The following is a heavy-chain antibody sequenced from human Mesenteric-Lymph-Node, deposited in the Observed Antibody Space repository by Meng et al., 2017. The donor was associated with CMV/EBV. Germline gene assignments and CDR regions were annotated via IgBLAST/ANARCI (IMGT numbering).Heavy chain of an antibody. D-gene: IGHD6-19*01. CDR1: GCSFTSYW. J-gene: IGHJ4*02. V-gene: IGHV5-51*01. Sequence: KVSCKGSGCSFTSYWIAWVRQMPGKGLEWMGIIYPGDSDIRYSPAFQGQVTISADKSISTAYLQWSSLKASDTAMYYCARPVVYASGWYNEFWGQGTLVTVSS. CDR3: ARPVVYASGWYNEF. CDR2: IYPGDSDI.